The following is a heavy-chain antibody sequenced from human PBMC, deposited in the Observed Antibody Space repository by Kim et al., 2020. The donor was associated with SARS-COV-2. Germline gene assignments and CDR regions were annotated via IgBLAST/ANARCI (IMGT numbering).Heavy chain of an antibody. J-gene: IGHJ3*01. Sequence: SGPTLVNPSPTLSLTCAISGDSVSTVSTVWNWIRQSPSRGLEWLGRTYHGSKWYNDYAVSVKSRITISPDTSKNQFSLQLNSVTPEDTAVYFCASYPSGTRGAFDVWGQGTMVTVSS. CDR1: GDSVSTVSTV. V-gene: IGHV6-1*01. CDR2: TYHGSKWYN. CDR3: ASYPSGTRGAFDV. D-gene: IGHD6-13*01.